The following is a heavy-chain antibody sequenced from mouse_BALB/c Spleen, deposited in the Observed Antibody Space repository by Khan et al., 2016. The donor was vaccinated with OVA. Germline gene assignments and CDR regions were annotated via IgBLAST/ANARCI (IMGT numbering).Heavy chain of an antibody. CDR1: GYTFTNFG. CDR2: INTSTGEP. V-gene: IGHV9-1*02. D-gene: IGHD1-1*01. J-gene: IGHJ3*01. Sequence: QIQLVQSGPELKKPGETVKISCKASGYTFTNFGMNWVKQAPGKALKWMGWINTSTGEPTYADDFKGRFAFSLETSASTAYLQINNLKNEDRATYFCARGLNYYGSWFAYWGQGTLVTVSA. CDR3: ARGLNYYGSWFAY.